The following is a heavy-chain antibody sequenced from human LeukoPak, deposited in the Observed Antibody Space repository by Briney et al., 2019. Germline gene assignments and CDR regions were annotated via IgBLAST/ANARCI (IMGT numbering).Heavy chain of an antibody. CDR3: ARYYSGSGSFDY. CDR1: GFTFSSYW. D-gene: IGHD3-10*01. CDR2: IKSDGST. V-gene: IGHV3-74*01. J-gene: IGHJ4*02. Sequence: PGGSLRLSCAASGFTFSSYWMHWVRQAPGKGLVWVSRIKSDGSTNYADSVKGRFTISRDNAKNSLYLQMNSLRAEDTALYYCARYYSGSGSFDYWGQGTLVTVSS.